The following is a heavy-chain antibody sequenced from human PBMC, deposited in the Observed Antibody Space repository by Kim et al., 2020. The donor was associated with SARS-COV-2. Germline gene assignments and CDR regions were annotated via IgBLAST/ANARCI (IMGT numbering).Heavy chain of an antibody. CDR3: ARDGPGGSGSYFDY. Sequence: ADAWKARFNISRDNSKTTLYLQMNSLRAEDTAVYYCARDGPGGSGSYFDYWGQGTLVTVSS. V-gene: IGHV3-30*07. J-gene: IGHJ4*02. D-gene: IGHD3-10*01.